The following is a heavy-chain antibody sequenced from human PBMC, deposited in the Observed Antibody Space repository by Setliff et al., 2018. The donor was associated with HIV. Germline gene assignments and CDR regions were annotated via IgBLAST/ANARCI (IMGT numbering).Heavy chain of an antibody. CDR2: INHSGIT. D-gene: IGHD2-2*01. J-gene: IGHJ4*02. CDR1: GASFSDYY. CDR3: ARVRLRVPPSIFDY. Sequence: SETLSLTCAVYGASFSDYYWAWIRQSPGTGLEWIGEINHSGITNYNPTLKSRVTISTDTSKNQFSLRLNSVTAADTAVYYCARVRLRVPPSIFDYWGQGALVTVSS. V-gene: IGHV4-34*01.